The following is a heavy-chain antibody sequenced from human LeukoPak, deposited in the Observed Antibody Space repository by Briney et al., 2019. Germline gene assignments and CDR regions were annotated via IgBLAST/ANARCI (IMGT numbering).Heavy chain of an antibody. CDR2: IKSKTDGGTT. V-gene: IGHV3-15*01. J-gene: IGHJ4*02. CDR1: GFTFSNAW. CDR3: TTVRTITFGGVIAVYYFDY. Sequence: NTGGSLRLSCAASGFTFSNAWMSWVRQAPGKGLEWVGRIKSKTDGGTTDYAAPVKGRFTISRDDSKNTLYLQMNSLKTEDTAVYYCTTVRTITFGGVIAVYYFDYWGQGTLVTVSS. D-gene: IGHD3-16*02.